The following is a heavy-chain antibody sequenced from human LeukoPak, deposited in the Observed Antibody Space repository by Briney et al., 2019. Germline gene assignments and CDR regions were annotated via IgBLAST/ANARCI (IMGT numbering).Heavy chain of an antibody. D-gene: IGHD6-13*01. V-gene: IGHV4-59*01. CDR2: IYYSGST. CDR1: GGSISSYY. Sequence: SETLSLTCTVSGGSISSYYWSWIRQPPGKGLGWIGYIYYSGSTNYNPSLKSRVTISVDTSKNQFSLKLSSVTAADTAVYYCARSPPGIAAADFSWFDPWGQGTLVTVSS. CDR3: ARSPPGIAAADFSWFDP. J-gene: IGHJ5*02.